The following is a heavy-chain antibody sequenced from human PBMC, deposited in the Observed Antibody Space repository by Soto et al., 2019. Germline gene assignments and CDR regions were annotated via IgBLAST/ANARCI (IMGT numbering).Heavy chain of an antibody. Sequence: SETLSLTCTVSGGSIGGYYWSWIRQPPGKGLEWIGYIYNSGHTNYNPPLNSRVTISVDTSKNQLSLRLNSVTAADSAVYYCARVLVGAGPNDWFDPWGQGALVTVSS. V-gene: IGHV4-59*01. CDR2: IYNSGHT. CDR3: ARVLVGAGPNDWFDP. D-gene: IGHD2-15*01. J-gene: IGHJ5*02. CDR1: GGSIGGYY.